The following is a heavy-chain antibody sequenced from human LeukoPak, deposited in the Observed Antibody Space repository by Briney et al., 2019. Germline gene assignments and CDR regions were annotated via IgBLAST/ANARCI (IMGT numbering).Heavy chain of an antibody. Sequence: GGSLRLSCAASGFTFSSYAMSWVRQAPGKGLEWVSAISGSGGSTYYADSVKGRFTISRDNSKNTLYLQMNSLRAEDTAVYYCAKDSYGGNSPYYFDYWGQGTLVTDSS. D-gene: IGHD4-23*01. V-gene: IGHV3-23*01. CDR1: GFTFSSYA. J-gene: IGHJ4*02. CDR3: AKDSYGGNSPYYFDY. CDR2: ISGSGGST.